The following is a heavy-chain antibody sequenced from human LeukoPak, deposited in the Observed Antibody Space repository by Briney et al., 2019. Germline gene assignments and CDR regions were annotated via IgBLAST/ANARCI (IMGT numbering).Heavy chain of an antibody. D-gene: IGHD5-18*01. Sequence: GESLKISCKASGYSFTSYWIGWVRQMPGKGLEWMGIIDPSDSETRYTPSLQGQVTISADKSLSTAYLQWNSLKASDTAMYYCARQTAMGRSGDYWGQGTLVTVS. J-gene: IGHJ4*02. CDR2: IDPSDSET. CDR1: GYSFTSYW. V-gene: IGHV5-51*01. CDR3: ARQTAMGRSGDY.